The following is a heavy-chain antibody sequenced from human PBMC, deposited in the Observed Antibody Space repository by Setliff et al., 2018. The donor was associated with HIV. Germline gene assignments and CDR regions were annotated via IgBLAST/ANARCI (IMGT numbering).Heavy chain of an antibody. CDR1: GYTFDGHY. CDR2: ISPNNFNT. J-gene: IGHJ4*02. V-gene: IGHV1-2*06. D-gene: IGHD3-22*01. CDR3: ARSCRSSGYCHFDY. Sequence: ASVKVSCKTSGYTFDGHYLHWVRQAPGQGLEWMGRISPNNFNTQYAKNFQGRVTMTWDTSTSTGYMEVYRLRSYDTAVYFCARSCRSSGYCHFDYWGQGTLVTVSS.